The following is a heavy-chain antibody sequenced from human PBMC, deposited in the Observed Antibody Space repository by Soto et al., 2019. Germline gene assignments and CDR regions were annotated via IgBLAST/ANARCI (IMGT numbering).Heavy chain of an antibody. V-gene: IGHV4-31*03. D-gene: IGHD3-22*01. J-gene: IGHJ4*02. CDR3: ARVDIDSSGYRFDY. CDR1: GGSISSGGYY. Sequence: QVQLQESGPGLVKPSQTLSLTCTVSGGSISSGGYYWSWIRQHPGKGLEWFGYIYYSESTYYNPSLKSRVTVSVDTSKNQFSLKMSSVTAADTAVYYCARVDIDSSGYRFDYWGQGTLVTVSS. CDR2: IYYSEST.